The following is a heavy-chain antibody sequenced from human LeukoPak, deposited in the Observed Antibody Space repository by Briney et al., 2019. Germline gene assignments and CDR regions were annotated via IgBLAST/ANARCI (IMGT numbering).Heavy chain of an antibody. J-gene: IGHJ4*02. D-gene: IGHD1-1*01. CDR2: ISSNGDST. CDR1: GFTFSGYA. V-gene: IGHV3-64*01. Sequence: GGSLRLSCAASGFTFSGYAMHWVRQAPGKGLEYVSAISSNGDSTYYANSVKGRFTISRDNSKNTLYLQMGSLRAEDMAAYYCARGYNYGRFLDYWGQGTLVTVSS. CDR3: ARGYNYGRFLDY.